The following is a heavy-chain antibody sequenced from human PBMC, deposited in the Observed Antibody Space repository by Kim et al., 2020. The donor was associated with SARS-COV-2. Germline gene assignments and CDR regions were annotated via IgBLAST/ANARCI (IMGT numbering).Heavy chain of an antibody. Sequence: GGSLRLSCAASGFTFSSYSMNWVRQAPGKGLEWVSSISSSSSYIYYADSVKGRFTISRDNAKNSLYLQMNSLRAEDTAVYYCARDCSSTSCFDYWGQGTLVTVSS. CDR3: ARDCSSTSCFDY. V-gene: IGHV3-21*01. CDR2: ISSSSSYI. D-gene: IGHD2-2*01. CDR1: GFTFSSYS. J-gene: IGHJ4*02.